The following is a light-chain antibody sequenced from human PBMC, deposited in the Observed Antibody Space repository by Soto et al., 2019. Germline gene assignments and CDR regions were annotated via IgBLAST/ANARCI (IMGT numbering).Light chain of an antibody. Sequence: EIVLTQSPATLSLSPGERATLSCRASQYIGSNLAWYQQKPGQAPRLLIYGASTRATGIPARFSGSGSGTDSTLTISRLEPEDFAVYYCQQYANSHGTFGQGTKVDIK. V-gene: IGKV3-20*01. CDR2: GAS. CDR1: QYIGSN. J-gene: IGKJ1*01. CDR3: QQYANSHGT.